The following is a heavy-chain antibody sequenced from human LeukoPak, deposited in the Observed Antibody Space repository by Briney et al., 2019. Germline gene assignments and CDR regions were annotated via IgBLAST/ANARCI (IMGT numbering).Heavy chain of an antibody. CDR2: ISYDGSDK. CDR1: GFTFSSYA. CDR3: AKDVAKTITDFWSGYDDY. J-gene: IGHJ4*02. Sequence: GRSLRLSCAASGFTFSSYAMHWVRQAPGKGLDWVAVISYDGSDKYYADSVKGRFTISRDNSNNTLYLQMNSLRAEDTAVYYCAKDVAKTITDFWSGYDDYWGQGTLVTVSS. D-gene: IGHD3-3*01. V-gene: IGHV3-30-3*01.